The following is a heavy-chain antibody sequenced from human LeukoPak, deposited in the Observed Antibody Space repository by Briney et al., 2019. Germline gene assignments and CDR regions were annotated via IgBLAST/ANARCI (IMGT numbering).Heavy chain of an antibody. CDR3: ARVRVVVPAAIPYDAFDI. CDR2: IIPILGTA. CDR1: GGTFSSYA. Sequence: SVKVSCKASGGTFSSYAISWVRQAPGQGLEWMGGIIPILGTANYAQKFQGRVTITTDESTSTAYMELSSLRSEDTAVYYCARVRVVVPAAIPYDAFDIWGQGTMVTVSS. D-gene: IGHD2-2*02. J-gene: IGHJ3*02. V-gene: IGHV1-69*05.